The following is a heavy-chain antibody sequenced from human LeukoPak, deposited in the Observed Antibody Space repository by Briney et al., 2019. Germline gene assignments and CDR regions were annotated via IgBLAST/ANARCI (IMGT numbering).Heavy chain of an antibody. CDR2: INPNDGNT. J-gene: IGHJ4*02. D-gene: IGHD5-12*01. CDR3: ARARGYSGYHPIDY. CDR1: GYTFTSYF. Sequence: GASVKVSCKASGYTFTSYFMHWVRQAPGQGLEWMGTINPNDGNTSDAQNFQGRVTMTRDTSTSTVYMELSSLRSEDTAVYYCARARGYSGYHPIDYWGQGTLVTVSS. V-gene: IGHV1-46*01.